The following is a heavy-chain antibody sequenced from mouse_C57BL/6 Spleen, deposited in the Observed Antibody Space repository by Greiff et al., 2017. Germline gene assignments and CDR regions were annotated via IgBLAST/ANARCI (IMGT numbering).Heavy chain of an antibody. CDR2: IYPGNSDT. CDR1: GYTFTSYW. Sequence: EVKLMESGTVLARPGASVKMSCKTSGYTFTSYWMHWVKQRPGQGLEWIGAIYPGNSDTSYNQKVKGKAKLSAVTSASTAYMELSSLTNEDSAVYYCTREAITAVVATDWYFDVWGTGTTVTVSS. V-gene: IGHV1-5*01. J-gene: IGHJ1*03. CDR3: TREAITAVVATDWYFDV. D-gene: IGHD1-1*01.